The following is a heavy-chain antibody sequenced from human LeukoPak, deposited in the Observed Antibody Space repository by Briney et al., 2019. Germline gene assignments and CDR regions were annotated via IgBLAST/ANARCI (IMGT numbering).Heavy chain of an antibody. Sequence: PGGSLRLSCAASGFTFSSYAIHWVRQAPGKGLEYASAISSNGGSIYYANSVRGSFTISRDNSKNTLYLQMGSLTAEDVDVYYCARENTCYSWNAFDIWGQGTMVTVS. CDR1: GFTFSSYA. J-gene: IGHJ3*02. D-gene: IGHD1-26*01. CDR2: ISSNGGSI. V-gene: IGHV3-64*01. CDR3: ARENTCYSWNAFDI.